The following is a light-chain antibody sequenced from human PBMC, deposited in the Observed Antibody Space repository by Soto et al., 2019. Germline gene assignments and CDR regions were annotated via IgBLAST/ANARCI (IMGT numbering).Light chain of an antibody. V-gene: IGKV3-11*01. J-gene: IGKJ4*01. CDR2: DAS. CDR1: QSVSSY. Sequence: EIVLTQSPATLSLSPGERATLSCRASQSVSSYLAWYQQKPGQAPRLLIYDASNRATGIPARFSGSGSGTDFTLTISSLEPEDFAVYYYQQRSNWSPLTFGGGTKVEI. CDR3: QQRSNWSPLT.